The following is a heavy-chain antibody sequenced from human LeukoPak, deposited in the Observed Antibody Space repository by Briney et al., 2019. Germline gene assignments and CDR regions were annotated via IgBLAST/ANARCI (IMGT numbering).Heavy chain of an antibody. CDR1: GFAFISYA. CDR2: ISFHGTDS. D-gene: IGHD1-26*01. J-gene: IGHJ3*02. Sequence: PGGSLRLSCAASGFAFISYAIHWVRQAPGKGLEWVAVISFHGTDSFYADSVKGRFTISRDNAKNSLYLQMNSLRAEDTAVYYCARDPTSSWETAFDIWGQGTMVTVSS. CDR3: ARDPTSSWETAFDI. V-gene: IGHV3-30*04.